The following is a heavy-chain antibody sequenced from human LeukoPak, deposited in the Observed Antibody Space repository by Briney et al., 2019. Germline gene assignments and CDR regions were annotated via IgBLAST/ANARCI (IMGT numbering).Heavy chain of an antibody. CDR3: ATPNHRDAFDI. D-gene: IGHD1-14*01. J-gene: IGHJ3*02. CDR2: IIPIFGTA. V-gene: IGHV1-69*05. CDR1: GGTFSSYA. Sequence: GASVKVSCKASGGTFSSYAISWVRQAPGQGLEWMGGIIPIFGTANYAQKFQGRVMITTDESTSTAYMELSSLRSEDTAVYYCATPNHRDAFDIWGQGTMVTVSS.